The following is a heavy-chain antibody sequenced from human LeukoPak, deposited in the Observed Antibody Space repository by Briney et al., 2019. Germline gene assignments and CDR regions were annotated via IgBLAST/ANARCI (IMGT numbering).Heavy chain of an antibody. D-gene: IGHD6-19*01. CDR3: AKFEGATIPGWFNDY. Sequence: QSGGSLRLSCAASGYTFSSYEMTWVRQAPGKGLEWVSYISGSGNTVDYADSVKGRFTISRDNAKKSLYLDMNTLRVEDTAVYFCAKFEGATIPGWFNDYWGQGILVTVSS. V-gene: IGHV3-48*03. CDR1: GYTFSSYE. J-gene: IGHJ4*02. CDR2: ISGSGNTV.